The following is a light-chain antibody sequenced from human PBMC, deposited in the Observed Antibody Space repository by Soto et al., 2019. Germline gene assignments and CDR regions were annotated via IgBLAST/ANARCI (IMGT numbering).Light chain of an antibody. CDR3: CSYAGSSTYVV. CDR1: SSYVGSYNL. Sequence: QSALTQPASVSGSPGQSITISCTGTSSYVGSYNLVSWYQQHPGKAPKLMIYEGSKRPSGVSNRFSGSKSGNTASLTISGLQAEDEADYYCCSYAGSSTYVVFGGGTKVTVL. CDR2: EGS. J-gene: IGLJ2*01. V-gene: IGLV2-23*01.